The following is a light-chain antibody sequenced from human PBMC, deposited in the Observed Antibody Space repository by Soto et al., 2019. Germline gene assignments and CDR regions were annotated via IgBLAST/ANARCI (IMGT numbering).Light chain of an antibody. J-gene: IGKJ3*01. CDR3: QQRSNWPPVT. CDR1: QSVSSY. V-gene: IGKV3-11*01. CDR2: DAS. Sequence: EIVLTQSPATLSLSPGERATLSCRASQSVSSYLAWYQQKPGQAPRLLIYDASNRATGIPARFSGSGSGTDFALTISSLEPEDFAVYCCQQRSNWPPVTVGPGTKVDIK.